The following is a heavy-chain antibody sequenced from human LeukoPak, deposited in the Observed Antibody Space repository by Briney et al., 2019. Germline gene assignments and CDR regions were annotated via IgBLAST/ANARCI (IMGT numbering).Heavy chain of an antibody. D-gene: IGHD2-2*01. V-gene: IGHV3-74*01. Sequence: GGSLRLSCAASGFTFSGYWMHWVRQGSGKGLVWVSRINTDGSSASYADSVKGRFTISRDNAKNTLYLQMNSLRAEDTAVYYCARDYCSSTSCYPDYWGQGTLVTVSS. CDR1: GFTFSGYW. J-gene: IGHJ4*02. CDR3: ARDYCSSTSCYPDY. CDR2: INTDGSSA.